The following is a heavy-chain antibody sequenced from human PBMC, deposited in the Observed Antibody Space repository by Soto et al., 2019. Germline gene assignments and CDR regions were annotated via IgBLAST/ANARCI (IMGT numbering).Heavy chain of an antibody. CDR2: IYKSATT. Sequence: PSETLSLTCSVSGDSISTVDYFWAWIRQPPGQALEYIGYIYKSATTYYNPSFESRVAISLDTSKSQFSLNVTSVTAEDTAVYFCARGRYCLTGRCFPNWCDSWGQGTLGTVSS. V-gene: IGHV4-30-4*08. CDR1: GDSISTVDYF. CDR3: ARGRYCLTGRCFPNWCDS. D-gene: IGHD2-15*01. J-gene: IGHJ5*01.